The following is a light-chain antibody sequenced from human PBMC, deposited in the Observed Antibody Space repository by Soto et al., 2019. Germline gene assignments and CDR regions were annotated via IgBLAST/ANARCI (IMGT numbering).Light chain of an antibody. J-gene: IGKJ2*01. CDR3: QQYDCYVT. Sequence: DIQMTQSPSPLSAPVGDRVTITCRASQSIRIWLAWYQQKPGKAPKFLIYKASSLKSEAPSRSSGSGFGPDFTLTISSLPPDDSATYYWQQYDCYVTFGQGTKLEIK. CDR1: QSIRIW. V-gene: IGKV1-5*03. CDR2: KAS.